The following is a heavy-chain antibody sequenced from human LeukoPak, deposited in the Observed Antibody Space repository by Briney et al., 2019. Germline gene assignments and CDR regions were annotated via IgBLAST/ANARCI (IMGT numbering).Heavy chain of an antibody. CDR1: GYSFTSYW. CDR2: IYPGDSDT. D-gene: IGHD2-2*01. CDR3: ARRHCSSTSCTQVDY. J-gene: IGHJ4*02. Sequence: GESLKISCKCSGYSFTSYWIGWVRQLPGKGLERMGIIYPGDSDTRYSPSFQGQVTISADKSISTAYLQWSSLKASDTAMYYCARRHCSSTSCTQVDYWGQGTLVTVSS. V-gene: IGHV5-51*01.